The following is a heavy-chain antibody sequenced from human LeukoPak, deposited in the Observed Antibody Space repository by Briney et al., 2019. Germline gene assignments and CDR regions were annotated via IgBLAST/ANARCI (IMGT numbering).Heavy chain of an antibody. CDR1: GFPFSIYS. Sequence: PGGSLTLFCAASGFPFSIYSMHCVRQARGQALEWVSYISSSSSNIHYADSEKGRFTISRDNAKNSLYPQMNSRSAEDRAVLYCARDRGEYGDQPEKNYMDVWGKGTTVTVCS. J-gene: IGHJ6*03. V-gene: IGHV3-48*01. D-gene: IGHD3-16*01. CDR3: ARDRGEYGDQPEKNYMDV. CDR2: ISSSSSNI.